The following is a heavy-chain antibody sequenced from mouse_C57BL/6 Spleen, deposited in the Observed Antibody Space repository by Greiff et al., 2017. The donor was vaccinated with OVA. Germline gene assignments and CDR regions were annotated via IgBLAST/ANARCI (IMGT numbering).Heavy chain of an antibody. CDR1: GYSFTGYY. CDR3: ARESLYDYDRVYFDY. J-gene: IGHJ2*01. V-gene: IGHV1-42*01. Sequence: EVQLQQSGPELVKPGASVKISCKASGYSFTGYYMNWVKQSPEKSLEWIGEINPSTGGTTYTQKFKAKATLTVDKSSSTAYMQLKSLTSEDSAVYYCARESLYDYDRVYFDYWGQGTTLTVSS. D-gene: IGHD2-4*01. CDR2: INPSTGGT.